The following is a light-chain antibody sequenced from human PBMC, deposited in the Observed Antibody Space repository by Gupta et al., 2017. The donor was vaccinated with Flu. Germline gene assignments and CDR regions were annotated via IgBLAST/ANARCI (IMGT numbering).Light chain of an antibody. Sequence: AIRMTQSPSSFSASTGDRVTITCRASQGISSYLAWYQQKPGKAPKLLIYAASTLQSGVPSRFSGSGSGTDFTLTISCLQSEDFATYYCQQYYSYPPSFGQGTKPEIK. CDR3: QQYYSYPPS. J-gene: IGKJ2*03. CDR2: AAS. V-gene: IGKV1-8*01. CDR1: QGISSY.